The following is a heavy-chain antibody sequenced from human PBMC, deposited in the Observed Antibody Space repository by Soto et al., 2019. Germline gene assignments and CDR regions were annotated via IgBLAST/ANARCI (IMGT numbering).Heavy chain of an antibody. CDR3: ARDHRDIVVVVAAIYGMDV. CDR2: INPSGGST. D-gene: IGHD2-15*01. J-gene: IGHJ6*02. Sequence: ASVKVSCKASGYTFTSYAMHWVRQAPGQGLEWMGIINPSGGSTSYAQKFQGRVTMTRDTSTSTVYMELSSLRSEDTAVYYCARDHRDIVVVVAAIYGMDVWGQGTTVTVSS. CDR1: GYTFTSYA. V-gene: IGHV1-46*01.